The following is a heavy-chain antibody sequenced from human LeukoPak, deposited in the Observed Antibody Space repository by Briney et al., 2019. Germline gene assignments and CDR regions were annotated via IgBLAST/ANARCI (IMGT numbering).Heavy chain of an antibody. J-gene: IGHJ4*02. CDR2: ISAYNGNT. Sequence: ASVKVSCKASGYTFTSYGISWVRQAPGRGLEWMGWISAYNGNTNYAQKFQGRVTITADESTSTAYMELSSLRSEDTAVYYCARDSGGYWGQGTLVTVSS. CDR3: ARDSGGY. D-gene: IGHD3-16*01. CDR1: GYTFTSYG. V-gene: IGHV1-18*01.